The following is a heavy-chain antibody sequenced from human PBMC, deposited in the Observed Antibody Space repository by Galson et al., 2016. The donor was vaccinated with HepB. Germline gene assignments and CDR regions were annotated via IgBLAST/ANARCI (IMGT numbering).Heavy chain of an antibody. CDR2: IKQDGSET. V-gene: IGHV3-7*03. CDR1: GITFSPYW. D-gene: IGHD3-22*01. Sequence: SLRLSCAGAGITFSPYWMNWVRQAPGKGLEWVANIKQDGSETHYLDSVKGRLTISRDDVKNSVYLQMNSLRDEDTAVYHCARDQRGGYYESNGRASDIWGLGTKVTVSS. J-gene: IGHJ3*02. CDR3: ARDQRGGYYESNGRASDI.